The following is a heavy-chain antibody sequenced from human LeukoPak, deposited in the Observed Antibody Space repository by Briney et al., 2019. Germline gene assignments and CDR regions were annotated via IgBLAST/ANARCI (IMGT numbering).Heavy chain of an antibody. V-gene: IGHV3-23*01. D-gene: IGHD4-17*01. Sequence: ETLSLTCAVYGGSFSGYYWSWVRQAPGKGLEWVSAISGSGGSTYYADSVKGRFTISRDNSKNTLYLQMNSLRAEDTAVYYCAKFTVTTQWYFDYWGQGTLVTVSS. J-gene: IGHJ4*02. CDR2: ISGSGGST. CDR3: AKFTVTTQWYFDY. CDR1: GGSFSGYY.